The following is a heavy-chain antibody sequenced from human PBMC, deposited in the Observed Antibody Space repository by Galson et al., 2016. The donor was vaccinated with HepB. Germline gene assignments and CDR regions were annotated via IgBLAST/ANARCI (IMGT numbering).Heavy chain of an antibody. CDR3: ARDPPGDQGVDV. J-gene: IGHJ6*02. CDR2: TYFRSKWFF. Sequence: CAISGDSVASNTAAWYWVRQSPSRGLEWLGRTYFRSKWFFEYASSMRGRIIVRSDTSRNQFSLHLDSVTPEDTGVYYCARDPPGDQGVDVWGQGTTVIVSS. V-gene: IGHV6-1*01. D-gene: IGHD2-2*01. CDR1: GDSVASNTAA.